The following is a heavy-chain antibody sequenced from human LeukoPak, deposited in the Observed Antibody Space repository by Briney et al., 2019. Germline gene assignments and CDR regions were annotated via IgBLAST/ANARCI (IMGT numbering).Heavy chain of an antibody. V-gene: IGHV1-2*02. J-gene: IGHJ4*02. CDR1: GYTFTSYG. D-gene: IGHD3-10*01. CDR3: ARGGATYYYGSGSYYPLGY. CDR2: INPNSGDK. Sequence: GASVKVSCTASGYTFTSYGISWVRQPPGQGLEWMGWINPNSGDKNYEQKFQGRVTMTRDTYISTAFMELSRLRADDTAVYYCARGGATYYYGSGSYYPLGYWGQGTLVTVSS.